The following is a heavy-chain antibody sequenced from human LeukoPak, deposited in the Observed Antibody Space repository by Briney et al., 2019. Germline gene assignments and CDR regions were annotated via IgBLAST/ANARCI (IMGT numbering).Heavy chain of an antibody. D-gene: IGHD3-22*01. V-gene: IGHV3-23*01. Sequence: GGSLRLSCAASGFTFSSYAMSWVRQAPGKGLEWVSGISGSGVGSGTRTHYADSVKGRFTISRDNSKNTLYLQMNSLRAEDTALYYCARGDSSGPLRSPFDYWGQGTLVTVSS. J-gene: IGHJ4*02. CDR2: ISGSGVGSGTRT. CDR1: GFTFSSYA. CDR3: ARGDSSGPLRSPFDY.